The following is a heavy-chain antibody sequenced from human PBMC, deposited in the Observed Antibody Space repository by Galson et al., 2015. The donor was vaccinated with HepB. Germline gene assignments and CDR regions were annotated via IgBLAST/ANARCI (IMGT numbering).Heavy chain of an antibody. D-gene: IGHD3-10*01. CDR1: GYSFTSYW. CDR2: IDPSDSYT. J-gene: IGHJ3*02. V-gene: IGHV5-10-1*01. CDR3: ARRVSFMAGEDAFDI. Sequence: QSGAEVKKPGESLRISCKGSGYSFTSYWISWVRQMPGKGPEWMGRIDPSDSYTNYSPSFQGHVTISADKSISTAYLQWSSLKASDTAMYYCARRVSFMAGEDAFDIWGQGTMVTVSS.